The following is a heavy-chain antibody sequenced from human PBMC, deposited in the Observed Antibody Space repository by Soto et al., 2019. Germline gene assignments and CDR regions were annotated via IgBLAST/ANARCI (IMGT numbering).Heavy chain of an antibody. CDR1: GFTFSSSA. V-gene: IGHV3-23*01. J-gene: IGHJ4*02. Sequence: GGSLRLSCAASGFTFSSSAMSWVRQAPGKGLEWVSAISGNGANTYYPDSVKGRFTISRDNSKNTLYLQMNSLRVEDTAVYYCAKRSIYGGPDYWGQGALVTVSS. CDR2: ISGNGANT. CDR3: AKRSIYGGPDY. D-gene: IGHD4-17*01.